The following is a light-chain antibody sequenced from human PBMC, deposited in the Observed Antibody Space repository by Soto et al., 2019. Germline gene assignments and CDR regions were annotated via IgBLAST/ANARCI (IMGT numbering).Light chain of an antibody. Sequence: EIVMTQSPATLSVSPGERATLSCRASQSVSSNLAWYQPKPGQAPRLLIYGASTRATGIPARLSGSGSGADFTLTIRSLEPEDFAVYYCQQRSDSITFGQGTRLEIK. V-gene: IGKV3-15*01. CDR1: QSVSSN. J-gene: IGKJ5*01. CDR2: GAS. CDR3: QQRSDSIT.